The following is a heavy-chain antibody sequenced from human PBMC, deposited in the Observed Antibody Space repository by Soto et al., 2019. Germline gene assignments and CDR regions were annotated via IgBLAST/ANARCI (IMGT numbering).Heavy chain of an antibody. J-gene: IGHJ4*02. D-gene: IGHD3-10*01. CDR3: ATRGVDTFGLSY. Sequence: EVQLVESGGGLVQPGGSLRLSCAVSGFTFISFWMHWVRQATGEVLVWVSRINTDGSRTSYADSVKGRFTISRDNAKNTQYLQMNSLRVEDTAMYYCATRGVDTFGLSYWGQGTLVTVSS. V-gene: IGHV3-74*01. CDR2: INTDGSRT. CDR1: GFTFISFW.